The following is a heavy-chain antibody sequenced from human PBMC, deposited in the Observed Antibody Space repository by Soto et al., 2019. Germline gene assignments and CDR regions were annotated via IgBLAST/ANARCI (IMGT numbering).Heavy chain of an antibody. CDR2: ISYDGVNK. D-gene: IGHD5-18*01. Sequence: GGSLRLSCAAPGFSFSSYGMHWVRQAPGKGLEWVALISYDGVNKYYADSVKGRFTISRDNSRNTLYLEMNSLRVEDTAVYYCAKRYSYGKNYFDSWGQGTLVTVSS. CDR3: AKRYSYGKNYFDS. CDR1: GFSFSSYG. V-gene: IGHV3-30*18. J-gene: IGHJ4*02.